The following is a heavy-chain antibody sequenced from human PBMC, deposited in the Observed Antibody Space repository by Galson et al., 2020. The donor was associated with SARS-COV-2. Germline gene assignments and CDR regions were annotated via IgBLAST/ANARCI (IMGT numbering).Heavy chain of an antibody. Sequence: SGPTLVKPTQTLTLTCTFSGFSLSTSGMCVSWIRQPPGKALEWLARIDWDDDKYYSTSLKTRLTISKDTSKNQVVLTMTNMDPVDTATYYCARTTYDILTAAEITFDIWGQGTMVTVSS. CDR3: ARTTYDILTAAEITFDI. D-gene: IGHD3-9*01. V-gene: IGHV2-70*11. J-gene: IGHJ3*02. CDR1: GFSLSTSGMC. CDR2: IDWDDDK.